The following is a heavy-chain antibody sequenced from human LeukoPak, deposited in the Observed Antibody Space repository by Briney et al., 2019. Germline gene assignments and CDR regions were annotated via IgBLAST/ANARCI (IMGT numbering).Heavy chain of an antibody. J-gene: IGHJ4*02. CDR3: ARLLTTASLQWSDGHEFDY. V-gene: IGHV3-7*01. Sequence: GGSLRLSCAASGFTFSSYWMSWVRQAPGKGLEWFANIKQDGSEKYYVDSVKGRFTISRDNANNSLYLQMNSLRTEDTAVFYCARLLTTASLQWSDGHEFDYWGQGTLVTVSS. CDR1: GFTFSSYW. CDR2: IKQDGSEK. D-gene: IGHD3-3*02.